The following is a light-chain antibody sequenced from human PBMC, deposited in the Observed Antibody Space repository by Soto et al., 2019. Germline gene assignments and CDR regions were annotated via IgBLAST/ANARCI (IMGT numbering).Light chain of an antibody. CDR3: CSYGGSYSFYV. CDR2: GNG. J-gene: IGLJ1*01. CDR1: SSSIGAGYE. Sequence: QSVLTQPPSVSGAPGQRVTISCSGTSSSIGAGYEVHWYHQLPGTAPKLVVSGNGNRPSGVPDRLSASKSGTSASLAITGLQAEDEGHYYCCSYGGSYSFYVFGTGTKVTVL. V-gene: IGLV1-40*01.